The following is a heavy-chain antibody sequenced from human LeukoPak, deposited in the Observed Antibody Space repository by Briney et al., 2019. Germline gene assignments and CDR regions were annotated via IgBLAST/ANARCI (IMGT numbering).Heavy chain of an antibody. D-gene: IGHD6-6*01. J-gene: IGHJ5*02. CDR1: GGSISSGGYY. CDR2: IYYSGST. V-gene: IGHV4-31*03. Sequence: SETLSLTCTVSGGSISSGGYYWSWIRQHPGKGLEWIGYIYYSGSTYYDPSLKSRVTISVDTSKNQFSLKLSSVTAADTAVYYCAREGIAARRSWFDPWGQGTLVTVSS. CDR3: AREGIAARRSWFDP.